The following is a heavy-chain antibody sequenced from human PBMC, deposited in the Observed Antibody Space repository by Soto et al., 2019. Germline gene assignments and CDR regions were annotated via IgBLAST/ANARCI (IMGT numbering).Heavy chain of an antibody. J-gene: IGHJ5*02. CDR1: GFTFSSYA. CDR3: AIVGGDWFDP. CDR2: ISYDGSNK. Sequence: VGSLRLSCAASGFTFSSYAMHWVRQAPGKGLEWVAVISYDGSNKYYADSVKGRFTISRDNSKNTLYLQMNSLRAEDTAVYYCAIVGGDWFDPWGQGTLVTVS. V-gene: IGHV3-30-3*01. D-gene: IGHD3-16*01.